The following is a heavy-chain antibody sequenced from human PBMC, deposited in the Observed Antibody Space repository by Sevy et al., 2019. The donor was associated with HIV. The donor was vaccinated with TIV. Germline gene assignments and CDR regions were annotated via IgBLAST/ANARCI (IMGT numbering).Heavy chain of an antibody. J-gene: IGHJ4*02. CDR3: AKSGAYFGSGTCYFDY. V-gene: IGHV3-23*01. CDR2: ISARGGST. Sequence: GGCLRLSCAASGLTFSSYAMSWVRQAPGKGLEWVSAISARGGSTNYVDSVRGRFTISRDNSKNTLYLQMNSLGAEDTAVYYCAKSGAYFGSGTCYFDYWGQGTLVTVSS. CDR1: GLTFSSYA. D-gene: IGHD3-10*01.